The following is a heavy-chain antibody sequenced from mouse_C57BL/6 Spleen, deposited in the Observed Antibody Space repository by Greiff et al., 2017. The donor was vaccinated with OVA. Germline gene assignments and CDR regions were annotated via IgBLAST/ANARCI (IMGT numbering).Heavy chain of an antibody. Sequence: QVQLQQSGAELARPGASVKLSCKASGYTFTSYGISWVKQRTGQGLEWIGEIYPRSGNTYYNEKFKGKATLTADKSSSTAYMELRSLTSEDSAVYFCARIGTITTVVAEYFDYWGQGTTLTVSS. D-gene: IGHD1-1*01. CDR2: IYPRSGNT. CDR3: ARIGTITTVVAEYFDY. J-gene: IGHJ2*01. CDR1: GYTFTSYG. V-gene: IGHV1-81*01.